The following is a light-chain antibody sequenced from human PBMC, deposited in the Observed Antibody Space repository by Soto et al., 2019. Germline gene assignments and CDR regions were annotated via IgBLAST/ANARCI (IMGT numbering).Light chain of an antibody. V-gene: IGKV1-9*01. Sequence: IQLTQSPSSLSASVADRVTITCLASQGISSYLAWYQQKPGKAPKLLIYAASSLQSGVPSRFSGSGSGTDFTLTISSLQPEDFATYYCQQAYGAPPTFGQGTKVDI. J-gene: IGKJ1*01. CDR1: QGISSY. CDR2: AAS. CDR3: QQAYGAPPT.